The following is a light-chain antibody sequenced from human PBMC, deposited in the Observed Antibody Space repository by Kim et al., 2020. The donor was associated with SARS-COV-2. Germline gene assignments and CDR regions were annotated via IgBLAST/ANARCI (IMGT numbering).Light chain of an antibody. V-gene: IGKV1-39*01. CDR1: QNIVTF. Sequence: SASVGDRVTITCRASQNIVTFFNWYQHKPGEAPKLLIYAASNLQSGVPSRFSGSGSGTDFTLTISSLQPEDFATCYCQQTYSLSYTFGQGTKLEI. CDR2: AAS. CDR3: QQTYSLSYT. J-gene: IGKJ2*01.